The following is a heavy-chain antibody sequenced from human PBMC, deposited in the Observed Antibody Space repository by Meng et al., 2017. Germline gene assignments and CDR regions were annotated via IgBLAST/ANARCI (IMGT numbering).Heavy chain of an antibody. CDR3: TTESITMVRGVITANYYYYYGMDV. CDR1: GFTFSNAW. V-gene: IGHV3-15*01. J-gene: IGHJ6*02. D-gene: IGHD3-10*01. Sequence: GESLKISCAASGFTFSNAWMSWVRQAPGKGLEWVGRIKLKTDGGTTDYAAPVKGRFTISRDDSKNTLYLQMNSLKTEDTAVYYCTTESITMVRGVITANYYYYYGMDVWGQGTTVTVSS. CDR2: IKLKTDGGTT.